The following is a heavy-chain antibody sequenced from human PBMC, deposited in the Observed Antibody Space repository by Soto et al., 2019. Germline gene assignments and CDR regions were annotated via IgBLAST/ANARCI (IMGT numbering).Heavy chain of an antibody. CDR1: GGTFSSYA. V-gene: IGHV1-69*13. J-gene: IGHJ4*02. Sequence: ASVKVSCKASGGTFSSYAISWVRQAPGQGLEWMGGIIPIFGTANYAQKFQGRVTITADESTSTAYMELRSLRSDDTAVYYCSRGSGGEVRYFDWLSPFDYWGQGTLVTVSS. CDR2: IIPIFGTA. D-gene: IGHD3-9*01. CDR3: SRGSGGEVRYFDWLSPFDY.